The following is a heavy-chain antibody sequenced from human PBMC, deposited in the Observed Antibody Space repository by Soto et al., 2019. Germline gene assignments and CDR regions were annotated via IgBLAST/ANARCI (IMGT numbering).Heavy chain of an antibody. D-gene: IGHD6-19*01. J-gene: IGHJ6*02. CDR3: AKARQAQSHYYYGMDV. Sequence: GGSLRLSCAASGFTFTSHAMHWVRQTPGKGLEWVSGISGTGYGTYYADSVKGRFTISRDSSNNTLYLQMNSLRGEDTAIYYCAKARQAQSHYYYGMDVWGQGTPVTVSS. CDR2: ISGTGYGT. CDR1: GFTFTSHA. V-gene: IGHV3-23*01.